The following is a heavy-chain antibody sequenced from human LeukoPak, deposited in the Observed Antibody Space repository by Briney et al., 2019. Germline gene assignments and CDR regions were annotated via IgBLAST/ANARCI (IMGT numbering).Heavy chain of an antibody. CDR3: ARGPTVTTVGDYYYGMDV. Sequence: ASVKVSCKPSGYTFTDHYMHWVRQAPGQGLEWMGWINPNSGGTNYAQKFQGWVTMTKDTSISTAYMELSRLRSDDTAVYYCARGPTVTTVGDYYYGMDVWGQGTTVTVSS. V-gene: IGHV1-2*04. CDR2: INPNSGGT. D-gene: IGHD4-17*01. J-gene: IGHJ6*02. CDR1: GYTFTDHY.